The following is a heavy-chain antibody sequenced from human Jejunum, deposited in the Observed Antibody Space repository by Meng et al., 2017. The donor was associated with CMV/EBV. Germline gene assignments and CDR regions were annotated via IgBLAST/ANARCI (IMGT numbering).Heavy chain of an antibody. Sequence: SSGSITNYYWGWIRQAPGKGLEWIGYIYYTGSTNYNPSLKSRVTISVDTSKNQFSLKLSSVTAADAAVYYCARDNVVHYYYGLDVWGQGTTVTVSS. D-gene: IGHD2-21*01. CDR3: ARDNVVHYYYGLDV. V-gene: IGHV4-59*01. J-gene: IGHJ6*02. CDR1: SGSITNYY. CDR2: IYYTGST.